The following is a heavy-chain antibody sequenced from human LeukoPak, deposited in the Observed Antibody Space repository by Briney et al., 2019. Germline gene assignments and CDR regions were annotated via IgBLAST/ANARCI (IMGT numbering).Heavy chain of an antibody. D-gene: IGHD3-22*01. V-gene: IGHV3-30*04. CDR1: GFTFSSYA. CDR2: ISYDGSNK. Sequence: GGSLRLSCAASGFTFSSYAMHWVRQAPGKGLEWVAVISYDGSNKYYADSVKGRFTISRDNSKNTLYLQMNSLRAEDTAVYYCARDHYGSIDLGALYYFDYWGQGTLVTVSS. J-gene: IGHJ4*02. CDR3: ARDHYGSIDLGALYYFDY.